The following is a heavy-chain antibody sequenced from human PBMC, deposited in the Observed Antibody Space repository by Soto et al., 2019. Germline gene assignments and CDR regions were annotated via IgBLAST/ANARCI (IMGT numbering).Heavy chain of an antibody. V-gene: IGHV4-39*01. D-gene: IGHD3-16*01. J-gene: IGHJ4*02. Sequence: QLQLQESGPGLVKPSETLSLTCTVSGGSISSCSYYWVRIRQPPGKGLEWIGSNYYSGSTYYNPSLKCRVTIAVDTSKNQCSLKLSSVTAADRAVYYCARHWGRKVFDYWGQGTLDTVSS. CDR1: GGSISSCSYY. CDR3: ARHWGRKVFDY. CDR2: NYYSGST.